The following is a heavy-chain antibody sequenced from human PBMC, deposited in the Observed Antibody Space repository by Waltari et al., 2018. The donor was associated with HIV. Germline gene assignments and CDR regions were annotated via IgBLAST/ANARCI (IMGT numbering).Heavy chain of an antibody. CDR1: GFTFSNYA. V-gene: IGHV3-30*01. CDR3: ARDARWPFHYFDY. Sequence: VQLVESGGGVVQPGRSLRLSCAASGFTFSNYAIHWVRQAPGKGLEWVAVISYDGSNKYYADSVKGRFTISRDNSKNTLYLQMNSLRAEDTAVYYCARDARWPFHYFDYWGQGTLVTVSS. J-gene: IGHJ4*02. D-gene: IGHD2-15*01. CDR2: ISYDGSNK.